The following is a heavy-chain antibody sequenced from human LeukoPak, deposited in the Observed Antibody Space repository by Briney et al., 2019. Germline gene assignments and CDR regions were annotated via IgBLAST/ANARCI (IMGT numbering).Heavy chain of an antibody. CDR2: IWNDGSNK. V-gene: IGHV3-33*01. CDR3: ARTLSGYEDY. CDR1: GFTFSSYG. Sequence: GGSLRLSCAASGFTFSSYGMHWVRQAPGKGLEWVSVIWNDGSNKYSADAEKGLFTFSNDNSNNTLFLQMNSLRAEDTAVYYCARTLSGYEDYWGQGTLVTVSS. J-gene: IGHJ4*02. D-gene: IGHD5-12*01.